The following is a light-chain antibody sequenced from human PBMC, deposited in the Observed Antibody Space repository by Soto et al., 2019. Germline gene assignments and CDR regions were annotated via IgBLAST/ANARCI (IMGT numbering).Light chain of an antibody. CDR3: QRSYSTPLT. J-gene: IGKJ4*01. Sequence: DLPMTQSPSSLSASVGDRVTITCRASQSISSYLNWYQQKPGKAPKLLIYAASSLQSGVPSRFSGSGSGTDFTLTISSLQPEDFATYYCQRSYSTPLTFGGGTKVEIK. CDR1: QSISSY. CDR2: AAS. V-gene: IGKV1-39*01.